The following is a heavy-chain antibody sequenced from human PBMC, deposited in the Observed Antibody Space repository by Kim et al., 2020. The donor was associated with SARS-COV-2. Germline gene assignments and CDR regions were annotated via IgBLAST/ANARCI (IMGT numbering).Heavy chain of an antibody. V-gene: IGHV3-23*01. J-gene: IGHJ4*02. CDR2: VTNSGSNK. Sequence: GGSLRLSCTASGFTFSSYAMSWVRQAPGKGLEWVSTVTNSGSNKHYADSVKGRFIISRDNSKNTLYLQMSSLRADDTAVYYCVKDQWDSWGQGTLVTVSS. CDR3: VKDQWDS. CDR1: GFTFSSYA. D-gene: IGHD6-19*01.